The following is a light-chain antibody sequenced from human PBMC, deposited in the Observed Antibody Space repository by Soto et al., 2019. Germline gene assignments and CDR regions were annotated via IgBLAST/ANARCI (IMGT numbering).Light chain of an antibody. CDR3: SSYTSSSPDVV. CDR2: EVS. V-gene: IGLV2-14*01. Sequence: QSALTQPASVSGSPGQSITISCTGTSSDVGGYNYVSWYQQHPGKAPKLMIYEVSNRPSGVSNRFSGSKSGNTASLTISGLQAEDEAEYYSSSYTSSSPDVVFGGGTKLTVL. J-gene: IGLJ2*01. CDR1: SSDVGGYNY.